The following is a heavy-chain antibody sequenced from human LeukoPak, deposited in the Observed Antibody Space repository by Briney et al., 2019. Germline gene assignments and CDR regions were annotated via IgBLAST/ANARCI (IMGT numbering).Heavy chain of an antibody. V-gene: IGHV1-2*02. D-gene: IGHD3-22*01. CDR1: GYTFTGYY. CDR2: INPNSGGT. CDR3: ARGHYSDSSGSHEC. Sequence: ASVTVSCKASGYTFTGYYMHWVRQAPGQGLEWMGWINPNSGGTNSAQKFQGRVTMTRDTSITTAYMELRRLTSDDTAVYYCARGHYSDSSGSHECWGQGTPVTVSS. J-gene: IGHJ4*02.